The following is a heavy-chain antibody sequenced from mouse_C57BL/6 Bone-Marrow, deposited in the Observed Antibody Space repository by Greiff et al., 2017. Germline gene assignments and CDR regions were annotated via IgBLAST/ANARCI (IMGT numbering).Heavy chain of an antibody. J-gene: IGHJ3*01. CDR2: IDPEDGET. CDR3: ARRYCGNYAWFAY. D-gene: IGHD2-1*01. V-gene: IGHV14-2*01. CDR1: GFNINDYY. Sequence: EVQLQQSGAELVKPGASVKLSCTASGFNINDYYLHWVKQRPEQGLEWIGRIDPEDGETKYAPKFPGKATITVDTSSNTAYLQLSSLTSEDTAVYYCARRYCGNYAWFAYWGQGTLVTVSA.